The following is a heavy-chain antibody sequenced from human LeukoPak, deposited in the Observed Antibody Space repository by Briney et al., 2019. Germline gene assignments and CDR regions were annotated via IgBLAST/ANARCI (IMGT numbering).Heavy chain of an antibody. Sequence: GASVKVSCKASGYTFTNYHIAWVRQAPGQGLEWMGWVSINDGNTVDAQRLQGRVTMTTDTSTSVAYMELRSLTSDDTAVYYCTRAPPGMTMMTDYWGQGTLVTVSS. D-gene: IGHD3-22*01. CDR1: GYTFTNYH. V-gene: IGHV1-18*01. J-gene: IGHJ4*02. CDR3: TRAPPGMTMMTDY. CDR2: VSINDGNT.